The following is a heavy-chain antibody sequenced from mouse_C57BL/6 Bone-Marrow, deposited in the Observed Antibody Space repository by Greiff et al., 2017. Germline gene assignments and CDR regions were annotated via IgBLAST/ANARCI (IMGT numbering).Heavy chain of an antibody. J-gene: IGHJ3*01. CDR3: AGGGSSGFWFAY. V-gene: IGHV14-2*01. Sequence: VQLQQSGAELVKPGASVKLSCTASGFNIKDYYMHWVKQRTEQGLEWIGRIDPEDGETKYAPKFQGKATITADTSSNTADLQLSSLTSEDTAVYYCAGGGSSGFWFAYGGQGTLVTVSA. D-gene: IGHD3-2*02. CDR2: IDPEDGET. CDR1: GFNIKDYY.